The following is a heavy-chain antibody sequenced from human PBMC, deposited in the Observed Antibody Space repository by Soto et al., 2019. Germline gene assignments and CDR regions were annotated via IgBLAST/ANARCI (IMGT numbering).Heavy chain of an antibody. CDR3: ARDPTGVWERRYYFDY. V-gene: IGHV3-30-3*01. CDR2: ISYDGSNK. J-gene: IGHJ4*02. Sequence: QVQLVESGGGVVQPGRSLRLSCAASGFTFSSYAMHWVRQAPGKGLEWVAVISYDGSNKYYADSVKDRFTISRDNSKNTLYLQMNSLRAEDTAVYYCARDPTGVWERRYYFDYWGQGTLVTVSS. D-gene: IGHD1-26*01. CDR1: GFTFSSYA.